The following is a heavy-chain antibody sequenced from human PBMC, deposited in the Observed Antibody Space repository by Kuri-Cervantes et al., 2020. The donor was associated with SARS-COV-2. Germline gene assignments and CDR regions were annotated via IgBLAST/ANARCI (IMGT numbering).Heavy chain of an antibody. J-gene: IGHJ3*02. CDR3: ARDTGDWTPDGFDI. V-gene: IGHV1-45*02. Sequence: SVKVSCKASGYTFTYRRLHWVRQAPGQALEWMGWITAFNGNTEYAQKVLDRVTITADRSINTAYMELSSLRSEDSAIYYCARDTGDWTPDGFDIWGQGTMVTVSS. CDR1: GYTFTYRR. D-gene: IGHD2-21*02. CDR2: ITAFNGNT.